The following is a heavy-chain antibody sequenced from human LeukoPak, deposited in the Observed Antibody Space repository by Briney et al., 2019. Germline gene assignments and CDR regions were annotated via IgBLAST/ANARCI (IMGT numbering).Heavy chain of an antibody. V-gene: IGHV3-30*18. CDR2: ISYDGSNK. J-gene: IGHJ4*02. Sequence: PGRSLRLSCAASGFTFSSYGMHWVRQAPGKGLEWVAVISYDGSNKYYADSVKGRFTISRDNSRNALYVQLTSLRLEDTALYYCVKDLTGTWSFDYWGQGTLVTVSS. CDR3: VKDLTGTWSFDY. D-gene: IGHD3-9*01. CDR1: GFTFSSYG.